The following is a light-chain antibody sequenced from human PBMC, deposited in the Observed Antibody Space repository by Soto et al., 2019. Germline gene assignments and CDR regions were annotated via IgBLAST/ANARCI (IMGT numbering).Light chain of an antibody. CDR3: SSYAGSSNV. V-gene: IGLV2-8*01. CDR2: EVS. CDR1: SSDVGGYNY. Sequence: QSALTQPPSASGSPGQSVTISCTGTSSDVGGYNYVSWYQQHPGKAPKLMIYEVSKRPSGVPDRFSGSKSGNTASLTVSGLQAEDEADYYCSSYAGSSNVFGTGTRSPS. J-gene: IGLJ1*01.